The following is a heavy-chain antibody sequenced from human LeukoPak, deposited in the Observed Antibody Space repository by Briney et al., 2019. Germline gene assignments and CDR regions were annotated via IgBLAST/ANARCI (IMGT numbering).Heavy chain of an antibody. V-gene: IGHV4-39*01. CDR3: ARGNLAVAGAYYYYYYMDV. CDR1: GGSISSSTYY. J-gene: IGHJ6*03. D-gene: IGHD6-19*01. Sequence: PSETLSLTCTVSGGSISSSTYYWGWIRQPPGKGLEWIGSMHYSGSPDYNPSLKSRVTIFVDTSKNQFSLKLTSVTAADTAVYYCARGNLAVAGAYYYYYYMDVWGKGTTVTVSS. CDR2: MHYSGSP.